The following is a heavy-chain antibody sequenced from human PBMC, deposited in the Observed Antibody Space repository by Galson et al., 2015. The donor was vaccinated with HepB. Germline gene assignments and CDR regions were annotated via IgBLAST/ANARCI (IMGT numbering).Heavy chain of an antibody. CDR2: INHSGST. CDR3: ARCITMIVVDYAFDI. Sequence: LSLTCAVYGGSFSGYYWSWIRQPPGKGLEWIGEINHSGSTNYNPSLKSRVTISVDTSKNQFSLKLRSVTAADTAVYYCARCITMIVVDYAFDIWGQGTMVDVSS. J-gene: IGHJ3*02. V-gene: IGHV4-34*01. D-gene: IGHD3-22*01. CDR1: GGSFSGYY.